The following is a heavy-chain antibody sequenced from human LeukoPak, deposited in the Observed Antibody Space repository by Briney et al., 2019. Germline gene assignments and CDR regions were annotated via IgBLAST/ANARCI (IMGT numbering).Heavy chain of an antibody. CDR2: IYTSGST. CDR1: GGSISSYY. V-gene: IGHV4-4*07. J-gene: IGHJ4*02. Sequence: SETLSLTCTVSGGSISSYYWSWIRQPAGKGLEWIGRIYTSGSTNYNPSLKSRVTMSVDTSMNQFSLKLSSVTAADTAVYYCARDITIFGVVDYWGQGTLVTVSS. CDR3: ARDITIFGVVDY. D-gene: IGHD3-3*01.